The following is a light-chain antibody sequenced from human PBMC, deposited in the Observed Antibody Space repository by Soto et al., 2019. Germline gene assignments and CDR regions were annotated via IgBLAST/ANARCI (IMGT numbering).Light chain of an antibody. CDR3: QEYQSYSRR. V-gene: IGKV1-5*01. CDR2: DAS. Sequence: DIQMSQSPSTLSASVGDRVTITCRASQSISNRLAWYQQKPGKAPKVLIYDASSLESGVPSRFSGSGSATEFILTISSLQPDDFATYYCQEYQSYSRRFGQATKV. J-gene: IGKJ1*01. CDR1: QSISNR.